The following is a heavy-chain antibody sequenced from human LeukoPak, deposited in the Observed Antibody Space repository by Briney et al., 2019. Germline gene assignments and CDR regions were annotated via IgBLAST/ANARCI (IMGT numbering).Heavy chain of an antibody. Sequence: QPGGSLRLSCAASGFTFSYYWMHWVRQAPGKGLVWVSRINSDGSSTNYADSVKGRFTISRDNAKNTLYLQMNSLRAEDTAVYYCARVVLYYDFWSAYFHDWGQGTLVTVSS. D-gene: IGHD3-3*01. CDR3: ARVVLYYDFWSAYFHD. CDR2: INSDGSST. V-gene: IGHV3-74*01. J-gene: IGHJ4*02. CDR1: GFTFSYYW.